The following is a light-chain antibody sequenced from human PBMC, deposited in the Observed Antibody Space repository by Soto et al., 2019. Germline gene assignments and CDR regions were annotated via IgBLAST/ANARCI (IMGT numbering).Light chain of an antibody. J-gene: IGLJ3*02. Sequence: QSALTQPRSVSGSPGQSVTISCTGTSSDIGNYKSVSWYQQYLGEAPKLMIYDVNKRSSGVPDRFSGSKSVNTASLTISGLQPEDEADYYCCSYAGGFSWVFGGGTKVTVL. V-gene: IGLV2-11*01. CDR1: SSDIGNYKS. CDR2: DVN. CDR3: CSYAGGFSWV.